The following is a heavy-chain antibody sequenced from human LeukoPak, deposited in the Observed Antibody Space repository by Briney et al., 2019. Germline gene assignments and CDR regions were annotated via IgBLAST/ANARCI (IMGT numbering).Heavy chain of an antibody. CDR2: INWNSDNI. CDR1: GFTFNDHA. V-gene: IGHV3-9*01. J-gene: IGHJ3*02. CDR3: ARASYYYDTTGLGAVDI. D-gene: IGHD3-22*01. Sequence: PGGSLRLSCAAPGFTFNDHAMYWVRHAPGKGLEWVSGINWNSDNIGYADSVKGRFTISRDDAKNSLFLQMNSLRTEDTALYYCARASYYYDTTGLGAVDIWGQGTMVTVSS.